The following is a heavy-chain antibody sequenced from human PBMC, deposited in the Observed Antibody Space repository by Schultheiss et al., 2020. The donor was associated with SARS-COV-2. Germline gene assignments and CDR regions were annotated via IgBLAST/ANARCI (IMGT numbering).Heavy chain of an antibody. Sequence: GESLKISCAASGFTFSSYGMHWVRQAPGKGLEWVSSISSSSSYIYYADSVKGRFTISRDNAKNSLYLQMNSLRAEDTAVYYCATAGDGMDVWGQGTTVTVSS. CDR1: GFTFSSYG. V-gene: IGHV3-21*01. CDR2: ISSSSSYI. D-gene: IGHD3-10*01. CDR3: ATAGDGMDV. J-gene: IGHJ6*02.